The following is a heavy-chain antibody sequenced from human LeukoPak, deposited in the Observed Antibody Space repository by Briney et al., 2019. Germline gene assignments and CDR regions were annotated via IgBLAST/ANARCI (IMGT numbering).Heavy chain of an antibody. Sequence: GGSLRLSCAASGFTVRTHSMSWVRQAPGKGLEWVSVIYGGGSTYYADSVNGRFTISRDSSKNTLFLQMNSLRAEDTARYYCASAREYCGGAECYEYFQHWGQGTLVTVSS. CDR1: GFTVRTHS. CDR2: IYGGGST. D-gene: IGHD2-21*01. CDR3: ASAREYCGGAECYEYFQH. J-gene: IGHJ1*01. V-gene: IGHV3-53*01.